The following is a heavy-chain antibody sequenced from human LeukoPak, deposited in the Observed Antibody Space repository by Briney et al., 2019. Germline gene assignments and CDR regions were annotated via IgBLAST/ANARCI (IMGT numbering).Heavy chain of an antibody. Sequence: GGSLRLSCPASGFTFSSYARSWVRQAPGKGLEGVSAMSGSGGSTYYADSVKGRFTIYRDNSKNTLYLQMNSLRAEDTAVYYCAKDDIAVAGTDYWGQGTLVTVSS. CDR1: GFTFSSYA. D-gene: IGHD6-19*01. CDR3: AKDDIAVAGTDY. J-gene: IGHJ4*02. V-gene: IGHV3-23*01. CDR2: MSGSGGST.